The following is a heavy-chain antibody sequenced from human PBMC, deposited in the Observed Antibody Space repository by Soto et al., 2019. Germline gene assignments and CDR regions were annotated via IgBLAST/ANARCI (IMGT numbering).Heavy chain of an antibody. J-gene: IGHJ6*02. D-gene: IGHD2-2*01. V-gene: IGHV1-24*01. Sequence: ASVKVSCKASGYTFTSYAMHWVRQAPGKGLEWMGGFDPEDGETIYAQKFQGRVTMTEDTSTDTAYMELSSLRSEDTAVYYCATVPRVVLVPAAIPYYYYGMDVWGQGTTVTVSS. CDR1: GYTFTSYA. CDR2: FDPEDGET. CDR3: ATVPRVVLVPAAIPYYYYGMDV.